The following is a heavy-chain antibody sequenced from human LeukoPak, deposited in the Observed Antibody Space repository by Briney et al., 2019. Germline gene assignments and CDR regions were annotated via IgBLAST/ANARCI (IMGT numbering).Heavy chain of an antibody. J-gene: IGHJ6*02. V-gene: IGHV4-61*02. CDR2: IYTSGSN. D-gene: IGHD6-19*01. CDR1: GGSISSGSYY. Sequence: PSETLSLTCTVSGGSISSGSYYWSWIRQPAGEGLEWLGRIYTSGSNNYYPFFKSRVTISVDTSKNQSSLKLSPETAADTAVDYCAKDRQWLVSYYYYGMDVWGQGTTVTVSS. CDR3: AKDRQWLVSYYYYGMDV.